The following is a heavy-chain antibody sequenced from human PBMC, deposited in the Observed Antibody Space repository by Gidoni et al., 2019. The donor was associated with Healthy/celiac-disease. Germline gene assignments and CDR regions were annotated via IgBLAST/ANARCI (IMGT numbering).Heavy chain of an antibody. V-gene: IGHV4-59*01. Sequence: QVQLQESGPGLVKPSETLSLTCTVSGGSISSYYWSWIRQPPGKGLEWIEYIYYSGSTNYNPSLKSRVTISVDTSKNQFSLKLSSVTAADTAVYYCARSEDYGDYGCAFDIWGQGTMVTVSS. D-gene: IGHD4-17*01. CDR2: IYYSGST. J-gene: IGHJ3*02. CDR1: GGSISSYY. CDR3: ARSEDYGDYGCAFDI.